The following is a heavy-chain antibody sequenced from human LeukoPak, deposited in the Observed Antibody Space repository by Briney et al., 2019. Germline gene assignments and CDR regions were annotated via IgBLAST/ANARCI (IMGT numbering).Heavy chain of an antibody. CDR1: GFTFSSYA. V-gene: IGHV3-9*01. Sequence: GGSLRLSCAASGFTFSSYAMHWVRQPPGKGLEWVSGISWNSGSIGYADSVKGRFTISRDNAKNSLYLQMNSLRAEDTALYYCAKVDSYGSGSYSPYFDYWGQGTLVTVSS. CDR3: AKVDSYGSGSYSPYFDY. CDR2: ISWNSGSI. D-gene: IGHD3-10*01. J-gene: IGHJ4*02.